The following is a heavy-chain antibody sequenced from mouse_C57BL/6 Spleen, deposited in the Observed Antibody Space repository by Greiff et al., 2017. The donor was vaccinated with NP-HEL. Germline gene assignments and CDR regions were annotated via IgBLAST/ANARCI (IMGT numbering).Heavy chain of an antibody. CDR1: GFSFNTYA. J-gene: IGHJ3*01. Sequence: GGGLVQPKGSLKLSCAASGFSFNTYAMNWVRQAPGKGLEWVARIRSKSNNYATYYADSVKDRFTISRDDSESMLYLQMNNLKTEDTAMYYCVRPLYYDYEFAYWGEGTLVTGSA. CDR3: VRPLYYDYEFAY. V-gene: IGHV10-1*01. D-gene: IGHD2-4*01. CDR2: IRSKSNNYAT.